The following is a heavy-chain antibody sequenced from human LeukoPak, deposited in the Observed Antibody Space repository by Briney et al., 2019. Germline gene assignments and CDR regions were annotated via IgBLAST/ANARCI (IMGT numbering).Heavy chain of an antibody. V-gene: IGHV4-34*01. D-gene: IGHD2-15*01. CDR1: GGSFSGYY. CDR3: ARERYCSGGSCYFYYYYGMDV. Sequence: SENLSLTCAVYGGSFSGYYWSWIRQPPGKGLEWIGEINHSGSTNYNPSLKSRVTISVDTSKNQFSLKLSSVTAADTAVYYCARERYCSGGSCYFYYYYGMDVWGQGTTVTVSS. CDR2: INHSGST. J-gene: IGHJ6*02.